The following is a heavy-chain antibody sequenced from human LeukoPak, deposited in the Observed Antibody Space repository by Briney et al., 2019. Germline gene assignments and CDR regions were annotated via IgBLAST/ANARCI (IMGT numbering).Heavy chain of an antibody. CDR3: ATVAGYFDY. CDR2: IQKDGSQK. D-gene: IGHD2-21*01. J-gene: IGHJ4*02. CDR1: EFTFSNYW. Sequence: PGGSLRLSCAAPEFTFSNYWMSWVRQAPGKGLEWVASIQKDGSQKYYLESVKGRFTISRDNTKNSLYLHMSSLRADDTAVYFCATVAGYFDYWGQGTLVTVSS. V-gene: IGHV3-7*01.